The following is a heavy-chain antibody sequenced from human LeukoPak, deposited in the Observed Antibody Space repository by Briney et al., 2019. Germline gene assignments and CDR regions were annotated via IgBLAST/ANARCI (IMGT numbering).Heavy chain of an antibody. D-gene: IGHD3-9*01. Sequence: GGSLRLSCAASGFTFSSYAMHWVRQAPGKGLEWVAVISYDGSNKYYADSVKGRFTISRDNSKNTLYLQMNSLRAEDTAVYYCARNTYYDILTGYSDYWGQGTLVTVSS. J-gene: IGHJ4*02. V-gene: IGHV3-30*04. CDR1: GFTFSSYA. CDR3: ARNTYYDILTGYSDY. CDR2: ISYDGSNK.